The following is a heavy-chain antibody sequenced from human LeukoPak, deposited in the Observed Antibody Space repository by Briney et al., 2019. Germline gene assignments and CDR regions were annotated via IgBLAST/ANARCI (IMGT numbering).Heavy chain of an antibody. D-gene: IGHD1-26*01. V-gene: IGHV1-69*05. Sequence: SVKVSCKASGGTFSSYAISWVRQAPGQGLEWMGGIIPIFGTANYAQKFQGRVTITTDESTSTAYMELSSLRSEDTAVYYCARDRRDYSGSYASFGFYYWGQGSLVTVSS. CDR1: GGTFSSYA. CDR2: IIPIFGTA. CDR3: ARDRRDYSGSYASFGFYY. J-gene: IGHJ4*02.